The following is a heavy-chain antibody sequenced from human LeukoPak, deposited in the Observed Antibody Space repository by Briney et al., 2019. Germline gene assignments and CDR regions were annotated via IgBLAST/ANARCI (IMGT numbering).Heavy chain of an antibody. CDR1: GYTFTSYY. D-gene: IGHD6-19*01. V-gene: IGHV1-8*02. CDR3: ARDYSSGWYNWFDP. Sequence: ASVKVSCKASGYTFTSYYMHWVRQAPGQGLEWMGWMNPNSGNTGYAQKFKGRVTMTRNTSISTAYMELSSLRSEDTAVYYCARDYSSGWYNWFDPRGQGTLVTVSS. CDR2: MNPNSGNT. J-gene: IGHJ5*02.